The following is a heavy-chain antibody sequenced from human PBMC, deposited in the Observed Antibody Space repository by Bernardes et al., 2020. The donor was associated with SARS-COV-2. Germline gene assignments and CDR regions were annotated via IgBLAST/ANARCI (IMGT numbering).Heavy chain of an antibody. D-gene: IGHD5-18*01. CDR3: AKDWIESGYSYGYD. CDR1: GFTFSSYA. Sequence: GGSLRLSCAASGFTFSSYAMSWVRQAPGKGLEWVSAISGSGGSTYYADSVKGRFTISRDNSKNTLYLQMNSLRAEDTAVYYCAKDWIESGYSYGYDWGQGTLVTVSS. J-gene: IGHJ4*02. CDR2: ISGSGGST. V-gene: IGHV3-23*01.